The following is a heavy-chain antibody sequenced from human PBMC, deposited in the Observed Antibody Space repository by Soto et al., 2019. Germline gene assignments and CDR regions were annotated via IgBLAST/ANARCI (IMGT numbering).Heavy chain of an antibody. J-gene: IGHJ6*02. CDR2: IDPSDSYT. D-gene: IGHD5-18*01. V-gene: IGHV5-10-1*01. Sequence: GESLKISCKGSGYSFTSYWISWVRQMPGKGLEWMGRIDPSDSYTNYSPSFQGHVTISADKSISTAYLQWSSLKASDTAMYYCVRRDTAMVTGDYYYYGMDVWGQGTTVTVSS. CDR3: VRRDTAMVTGDYYYYGMDV. CDR1: GYSFTSYW.